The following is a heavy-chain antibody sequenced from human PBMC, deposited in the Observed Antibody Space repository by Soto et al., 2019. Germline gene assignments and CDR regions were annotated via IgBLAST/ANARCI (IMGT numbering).Heavy chain of an antibody. J-gene: IGHJ5*02. V-gene: IGHV1-24*01. CDR2: FDPEDGET. CDR1: GYTLTELS. Sequence: ASVKVSCKVSGYTLTELSMHWVRQAPGKGLEWMGGFDPEDGETIYAQKFQGRVTMTEDTSTDTAYMELSSLRSEDTAVYYCATVAAAGTTGEFDPWGQGTLVTVSS. CDR3: ATVAAAGTTGEFDP. D-gene: IGHD6-13*01.